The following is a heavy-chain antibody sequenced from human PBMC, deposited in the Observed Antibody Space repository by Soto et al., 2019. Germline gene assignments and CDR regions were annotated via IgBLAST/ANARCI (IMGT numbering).Heavy chain of an antibody. CDR3: ARQYLAYCGGDCYPALDY. D-gene: IGHD2-21*02. CDR1: GGTFSSYA. CDR2: IIPIFGTA. J-gene: IGHJ4*02. V-gene: IGHV1-69*13. Sequence: SVKVSCKASGGTFSSYAISWVRQAPGQGLEWMGGIIPIFGTANYAQKFQGRVTITADESTSTAYMELSSLRSEDTAVYYCARQYLAYCGGDCYPALDYWGQGTLVTVSS.